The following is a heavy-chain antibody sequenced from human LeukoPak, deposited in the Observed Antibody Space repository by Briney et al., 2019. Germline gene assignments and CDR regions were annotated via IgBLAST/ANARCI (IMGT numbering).Heavy chain of an antibody. CDR3: ARATQDGDLDY. Sequence: SDTLSLTCTISGGSISSYYWSWIRQPPGKGLEWTGYIYYSGSTNYNPSLKSRVTISVDTSKNQFSLKLSSVTAADTAVYYCARATQDGDLDYWGQGTLVTVSS. J-gene: IGHJ4*02. D-gene: IGHD4-17*01. CDR2: IYYSGST. CDR1: GGSISSYY. V-gene: IGHV4-59*07.